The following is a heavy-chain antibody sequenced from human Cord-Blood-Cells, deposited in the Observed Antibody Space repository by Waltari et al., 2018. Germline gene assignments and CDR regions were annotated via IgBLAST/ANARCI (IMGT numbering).Heavy chain of an antibody. Sequence: EVQLVESGGGLIQPGGSLRLSCAASGFTVSSNYMSWVRQAPGKGVEGVAVIYSGGSTYYADSVKGRFTISRDNSKNTLYLQMNSLRAEDTAVYYCARERSIAARVWFDPWGQGTLVTVSS. CDR2: IYSGGST. CDR3: ARERSIAARVWFDP. CDR1: GFTVSSNY. J-gene: IGHJ5*02. V-gene: IGHV3-53*01. D-gene: IGHD6-6*01.